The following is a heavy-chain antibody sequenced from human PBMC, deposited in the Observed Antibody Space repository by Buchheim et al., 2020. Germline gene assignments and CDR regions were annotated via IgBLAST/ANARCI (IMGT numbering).Heavy chain of an antibody. CDR1: GFTFSSYA. CDR3: ARVRRGLGLDAFDI. J-gene: IGHJ3*02. V-gene: IGHV3-30*04. Sequence: QVQLVESGGGVVQPGRSMRLSCAASGFTFSSYAMQWVRQAPGKGLEWVAVISYDGSNKYYADSVKGRFTNSRDNSKNTVYLQMNSLRAEDTAVYYCARVRRGLGLDAFDIWGQGT. CDR2: ISYDGSNK. D-gene: IGHD3-16*01.